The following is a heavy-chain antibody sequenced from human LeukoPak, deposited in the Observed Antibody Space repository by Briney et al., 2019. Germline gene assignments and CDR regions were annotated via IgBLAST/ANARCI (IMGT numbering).Heavy chain of an antibody. CDR2: IRSKANSYAT. J-gene: IGHJ3*02. V-gene: IGHV3-73*01. Sequence: GGSLRLSCAASGFTFSGSAMHWVRQASGKGLEWVGRIRSKANSYATAYAASVKGRFTISRDDSKNTAYLQMNSLKTEDTAVYYCASYYCSSTSCYWRAFDIWGQGTMVTVSS. CDR3: ASYYCSSTSCYWRAFDI. CDR1: GFTFSGSA. D-gene: IGHD2-2*01.